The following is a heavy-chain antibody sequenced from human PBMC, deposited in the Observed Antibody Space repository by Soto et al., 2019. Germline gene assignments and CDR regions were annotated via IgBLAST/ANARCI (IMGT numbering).Heavy chain of an antibody. CDR2: INPNGGST. V-gene: IGHV1-46*03. CDR3: SRGLGSGDY. Sequence: QVQLVQSGAEVKNPGASVTVSCRASGYTFTSYYIHWVRQAPGQGLEWMAIINPNGGSTNYAQRFQGIVTVTRDTSTSIVYMELSSLRSEDTAVYYCSRGLGSGDYWGQGTLVTVSS. D-gene: IGHD3-10*01. J-gene: IGHJ4*02. CDR1: GYTFTSYY.